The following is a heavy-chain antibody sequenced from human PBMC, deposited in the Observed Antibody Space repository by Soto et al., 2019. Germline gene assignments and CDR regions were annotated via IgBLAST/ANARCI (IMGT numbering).Heavy chain of an antibody. D-gene: IGHD2-15*01. CDR2: INHSGST. CDR3: ARGGAGWWQKTHYYYGMDV. Sequence: QVQLQQWGAGLLKPSETLSLTCAVYGGSFSGYYWSWIRQPPGKGLEWIGEINHSGSTNYNPSLKSRVTISVAASRNQFSLKLSSVTAADTAVYYCARGGAGWWQKTHYYYGMDVWGQGTTVTVSS. J-gene: IGHJ6*02. V-gene: IGHV4-34*01. CDR1: GGSFSGYY.